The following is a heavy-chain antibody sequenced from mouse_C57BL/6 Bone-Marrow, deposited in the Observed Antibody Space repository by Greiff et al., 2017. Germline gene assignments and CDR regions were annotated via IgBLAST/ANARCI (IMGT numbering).Heavy chain of an antibody. CDR2: IDPSDSYT. CDR3: ARWLGGFDY. V-gene: IGHV1-69*01. J-gene: IGHJ2*01. CDR1: GYTFTSYW. D-gene: IGHD3-3*01. Sequence: QVQLQQPGAELVMPGSSVKLSCKASGYTFTSYWMHWVKQRPGQGLAWIGEIDPSDSYTNYNQKFKGKSTLTVDKSSCAAYMQLSSLTSEDSAVYYCARWLGGFDYWGQGTTLTDSS.